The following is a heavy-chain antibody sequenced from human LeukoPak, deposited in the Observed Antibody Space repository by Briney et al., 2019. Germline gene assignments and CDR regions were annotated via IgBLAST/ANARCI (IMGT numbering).Heavy chain of an antibody. CDR3: ASANFLYCSSSTCLFDY. J-gene: IGHJ4*02. CDR1: GYTFTDYY. V-gene: IGHV1-2*02. Sequence: ASAEVSCKASGYTFTDYYMHWVRQAPGQGFEWMGWINPNDGDTNYAQKFQGRVTMTRDTSISTAHMAVRRLRSDDTAVYYCASANFLYCSSSTCLFDYWGQGTMVTVSS. D-gene: IGHD2-2*01. CDR2: INPNDGDT.